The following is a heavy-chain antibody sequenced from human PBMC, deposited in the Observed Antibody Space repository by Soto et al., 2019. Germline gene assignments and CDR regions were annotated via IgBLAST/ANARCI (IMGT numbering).Heavy chain of an antibody. J-gene: IGHJ5*02. Sequence: SETLSLTCSVPGGSISTSRSYWAWIRQPPGKGLEWLANIFYSGSTFCKPSLASRVSVSVDTSKNEFSLKLRSVTAADTAVYYCARQPTTGDTDLWFDPWGQGTLVTVSS. CDR2: IFYSGST. CDR1: GGSISTSRSY. CDR3: ARQPTTGDTDLWFDP. D-gene: IGHD2-21*01. V-gene: IGHV4-39*01.